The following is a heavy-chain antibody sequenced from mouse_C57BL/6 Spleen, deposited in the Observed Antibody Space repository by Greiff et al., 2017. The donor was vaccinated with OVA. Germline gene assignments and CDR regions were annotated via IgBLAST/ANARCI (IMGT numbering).Heavy chain of an antibody. CDR3: AREDSSGYVDY. Sequence: VKLMESGAELVKPGASVKISCKASGYAFSSYWMNWVKQRPGKGLEWIGQIYPGDGDTNYNGKFKGKATLTADKSSSTAYMQLSSLTSEDSAVYFCAREDSSGYVDYWGQGTLVTVSA. CDR1: GYAFSSYW. V-gene: IGHV1-80*01. J-gene: IGHJ3*01. D-gene: IGHD3-2*02. CDR2: IYPGDGDT.